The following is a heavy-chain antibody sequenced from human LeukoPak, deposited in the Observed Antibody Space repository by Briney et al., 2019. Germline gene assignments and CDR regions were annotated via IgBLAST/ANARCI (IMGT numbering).Heavy chain of an antibody. Sequence: KVSCKASGYTFTSYWIGWVRQMPGKGLEWMGIIYPGDSDTRYSPSFQGQVTISADKSISTAYLQWSSLKASDTAMYYCARQYSSSWYVDYWGQGTLVTVSS. V-gene: IGHV5-51*01. D-gene: IGHD6-13*01. CDR1: GYTFTSYW. CDR2: IYPGDSDT. CDR3: ARQYSSSWYVDY. J-gene: IGHJ4*02.